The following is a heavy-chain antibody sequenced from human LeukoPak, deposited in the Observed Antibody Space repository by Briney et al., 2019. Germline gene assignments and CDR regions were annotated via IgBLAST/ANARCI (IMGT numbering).Heavy chain of an antibody. D-gene: IGHD1-26*01. Sequence: SETLSLTCTVSGGYISSYYWSWILQPAAKGLEWFGRINTSGSTNYNPYLKSRVTMSVDTSKNQFSLKLTSVTATDKAANYCARWKKWELAFDYWGQGTLVTVSS. V-gene: IGHV4-4*07. CDR2: INTSGST. CDR3: ARWKKWELAFDY. CDR1: GGYISSYY. J-gene: IGHJ4*02.